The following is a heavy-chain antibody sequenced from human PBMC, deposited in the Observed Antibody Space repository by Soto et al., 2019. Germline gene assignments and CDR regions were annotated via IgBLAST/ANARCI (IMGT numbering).Heavy chain of an antibody. CDR2: ISSSSSTI. V-gene: IGHV3-48*01. CDR1: GFTFSIYS. D-gene: IGHD2-2*01. Sequence: EVQLVESGGGLVQPGGSLRLSCAASGFTFSIYSINWVRQAPGKGLEWVAYISSSSSTIYYADSVKGRFTISRDNAKSSLYLKMNSLRAKDTAVYYCARIGGRCSSSSLPAGDAFDILGQGRMVTVSS. CDR3: ARIGGRCSSSSLPAGDAFDI. J-gene: IGHJ3*02.